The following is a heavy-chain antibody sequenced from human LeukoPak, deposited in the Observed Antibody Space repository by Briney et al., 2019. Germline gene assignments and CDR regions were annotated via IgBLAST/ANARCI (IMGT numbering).Heavy chain of an antibody. CDR2: ISNSGATI. J-gene: IGHJ4*02. Sequence: GGCPRPFRAASGFTFSYYEMNWARQAPGKWLEWVSYISNSGATIYYADSVKGRFTISRDNAKSSLFLQRSSLRAEDTGVYYCARAAFSSSGHSYWGQGTLVTVSS. V-gene: IGHV3-48*03. CDR3: ARAAFSSSGHSY. CDR1: GFTFSYYE. D-gene: IGHD6-13*01.